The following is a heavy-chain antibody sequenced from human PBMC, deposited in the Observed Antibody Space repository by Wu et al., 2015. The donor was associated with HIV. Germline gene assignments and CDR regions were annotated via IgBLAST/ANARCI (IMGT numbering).Heavy chain of an antibody. Sequence: PGASVMVSCKASGYTFIDYYTYWVRQAPGQGPEWMGWINTNRGGTKYAQKFQGRVTLTRDTAVTTAYLELNSLRSDDTAVYFCVTGNFRGTNWGQGTLVTVSS. CDR2: INTNRGGT. CDR3: VTGNFRGTN. J-gene: IGHJ4*02. D-gene: IGHD3-10*01. CDR1: GYTFIDYY. V-gene: IGHV1-2*02.